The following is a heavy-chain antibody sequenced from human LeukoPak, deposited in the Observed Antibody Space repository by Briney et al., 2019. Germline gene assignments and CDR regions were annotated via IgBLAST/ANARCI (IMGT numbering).Heavy chain of an antibody. D-gene: IGHD3-22*01. CDR3: VNYYDSSDYQQPNHFDY. CDR2: INHSGST. CDR1: GGSFSGYY. Sequence: SGTLSLTCAVYGGSFSGYYWSWIRQPPGKGLEWIGEINHSGSTNYNPSLKSRVTISVDTSKNQFSLKLSSVTAADTAVYYCVNYYDSSDYQQPNHFDYWGQGTLVTVSS. V-gene: IGHV4-34*01. J-gene: IGHJ4*02.